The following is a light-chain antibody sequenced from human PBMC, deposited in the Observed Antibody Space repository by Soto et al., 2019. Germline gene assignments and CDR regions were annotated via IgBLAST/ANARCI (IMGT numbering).Light chain of an antibody. V-gene: IGKV3-20*01. Sequence: EIVLTQSPGTLSLSPGEGATVSCRVSQSINSKSLVWYQRKFGQAPRLLIYNTSSRATGIPDRFSGSGSGTDFTLSISRLEPEDFAVYYCQHYGGSFIVGPGTKVDI. CDR3: QHYGGSFI. CDR1: QSINSKS. CDR2: NTS. J-gene: IGKJ3*01.